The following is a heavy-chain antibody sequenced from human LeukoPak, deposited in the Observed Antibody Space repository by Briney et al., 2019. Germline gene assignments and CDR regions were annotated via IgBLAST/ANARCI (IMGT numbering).Heavy chain of an antibody. CDR3: ARSQNYYGSGDY. V-gene: IGHV4-61*01. D-gene: IGHD3-10*01. CDR2: IYYTGST. J-gene: IGHJ4*02. CDR1: GDSVSNGNYY. Sequence: SETLSLTCTVSGDSVSNGNYYWSWLRQPPGKALEWIDYIYYTGSTYYNPSLEGRVTISVDTSRNQFSVKLSSVTAADTAVYYCARSQNYYGSGDYWSQGTLVTVSS.